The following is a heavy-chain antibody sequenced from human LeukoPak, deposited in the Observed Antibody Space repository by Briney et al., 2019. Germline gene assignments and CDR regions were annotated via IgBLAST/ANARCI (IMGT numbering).Heavy chain of an antibody. D-gene: IGHD2-21*02. J-gene: IGHJ5*02. V-gene: IGHV3-33*06. CDR3: ANSPPPYCGGDCPNWFDP. CDR1: GFTFSSYG. Sequence: GGFLRLSCAASGFTFSSYGMHWVRQAPGKGLEWVAVIWYDGSNKYYADSVKGRFTISRDNSKNTLYLQMNSLRAEDTAVYYCANSPPPYCGGDCPNWFDPWGQGTLVTVSS. CDR2: IWYDGSNK.